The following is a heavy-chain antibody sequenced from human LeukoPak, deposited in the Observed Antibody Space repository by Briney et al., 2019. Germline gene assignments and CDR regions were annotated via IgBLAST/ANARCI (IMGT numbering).Heavy chain of an antibody. CDR3: AKSAAAGRYYYGMDV. CDR2: ISWNSGSI. CDR1: GLTFDDYA. J-gene: IGHJ6*02. Sequence: PGRSLRLSCAASGLTFDDYAMHWVRQAPGKGLEWVSGISWNSGSIGYADSVKGRFTISRDNAKNSLYLQMNSLRAEDTALYYCAKSAAAGRYYYGMDVWGQGTTVTVSS. D-gene: IGHD6-13*01. V-gene: IGHV3-9*01.